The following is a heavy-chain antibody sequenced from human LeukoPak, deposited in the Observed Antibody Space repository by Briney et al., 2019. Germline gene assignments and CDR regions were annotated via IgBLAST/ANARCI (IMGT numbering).Heavy chain of an antibody. D-gene: IGHD1-26*01. CDR2: ISGSGDTT. CDR3: AKATNIVGPTYFDY. J-gene: IGHJ4*02. V-gene: IGHV3-23*01. CDR1: GFTFSSYA. Sequence: PGGSLRLSCAASGFTFSSYAMSWVRQASGKGLDWVSGISGSGDTTYYADSVKGRFTISRDSSKNTLYLQMNSLRADDTAVYYCAKATNIVGPTYFDYWGQGTLVTVSS.